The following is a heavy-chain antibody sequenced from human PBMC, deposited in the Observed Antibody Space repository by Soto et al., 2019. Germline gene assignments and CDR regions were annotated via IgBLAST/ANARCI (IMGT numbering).Heavy chain of an antibody. CDR3: ARDVYITMVRGVTIDYYYYGMDV. CDR1: GGSISSSNW. Sequence: SETLSLTCAVSGGSISSSNWWSWVRQPPGKGLEWIGEIYHSGSTNYNPSLKSRVTISVDKSKNQFSLKLSSVTAADTAVYYCARDVYITMVRGVTIDYYYYGMDVWGQGTTVTVS. J-gene: IGHJ6*02. D-gene: IGHD3-10*01. V-gene: IGHV4-4*02. CDR2: IYHSGST.